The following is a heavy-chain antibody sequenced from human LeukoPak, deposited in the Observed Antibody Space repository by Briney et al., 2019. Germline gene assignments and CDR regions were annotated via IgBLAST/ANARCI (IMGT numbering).Heavy chain of an antibody. CDR2: IKHDGSEK. CDR3: ARVVGNYGSGSYHYDMDV. CDR1: GFTVSSYW. D-gene: IGHD3-10*01. V-gene: IGHV3-7*03. J-gene: IGHJ6*02. Sequence: GGSLRLSCAASGFTVSSYWMSWVRQAPGKGLEWVANIKHDGSEKYYVDSVKGRFTISRDNAKNSLYLKMNRLRAEDTAVYYCARVVGNYGSGSYHYDMDVWGQGTTVTVSS.